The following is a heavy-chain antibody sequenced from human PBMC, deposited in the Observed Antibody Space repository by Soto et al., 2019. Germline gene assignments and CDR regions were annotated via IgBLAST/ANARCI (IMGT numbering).Heavy chain of an antibody. CDR2: INPNSGGT. CDR1: GYTFTSYG. J-gene: IGHJ6*02. V-gene: IGHV1-2*04. CDR3: ARDNRFSNIRGSEPGDLNYYGMDV. Sequence: RPPVKVSCKASGYTFTSYGISWVRQAPGQGLEWMGWINPNSGGTNYAQKNQGWVTMTRDTSISTAYMELSRLRLEDTAVYYCARDNRFSNIRGSEPGDLNYYGMDVWGQGTRVTVPS. D-gene: IGHD3-10*01.